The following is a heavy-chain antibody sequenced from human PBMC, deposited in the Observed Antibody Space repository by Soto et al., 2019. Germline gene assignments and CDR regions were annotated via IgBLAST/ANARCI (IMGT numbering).Heavy chain of an antibody. CDR1: GFTFSSSA. Sequence: EVQLLESGGGLVQPGGSLRLSCAASGFTFSSSAMSWVRQAPGMGLEWVSAISSSGDDTYYADSVKGRFTISKDNSKNTLYLQMNSLRAEDTAIYYCAKRLYCSSTRCYCFNSWGQGTLVTVSS. D-gene: IGHD2-2*01. CDR3: AKRLYCSSTRCYCFNS. J-gene: IGHJ4*02. CDR2: ISSSGDDT. V-gene: IGHV3-23*01.